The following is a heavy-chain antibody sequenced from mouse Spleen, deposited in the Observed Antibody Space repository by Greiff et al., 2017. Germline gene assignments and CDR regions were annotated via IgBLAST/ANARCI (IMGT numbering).Heavy chain of an antibody. CDR1: GYSITSGYY. V-gene: IGHV3-6*01. CDR3: ARAPCYGSSYDWYFDV. CDR2: ISYDGSN. Sequence: EVKLMESGPGLVKPSQSLSLTCSVTGYSITSGYYWNWIRQFPGNKLEWMGYISYDGSNNYNPSLKNRISITRDTSKNQFFLKLNSVTTEDTATYYCARAPCYGSSYDWYFDVWGTGTTVTVSS. D-gene: IGHD1-1*01. J-gene: IGHJ1*03.